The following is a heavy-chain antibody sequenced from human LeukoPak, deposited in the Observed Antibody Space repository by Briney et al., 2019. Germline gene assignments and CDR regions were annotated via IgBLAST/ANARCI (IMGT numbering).Heavy chain of an antibody. D-gene: IGHD5-12*01. Sequence: SETLSLTCAVYGGSFSGYYWSWIRQPPGKGLEWIGEINHSGSTNYNPSLKSRVTMSVDTSKNQFSLKLSSVTAADTAVYYCARGWNSGYDQTFDYWGQGTLVTVSS. CDR2: INHSGST. CDR1: GGSFSGYY. V-gene: IGHV4-34*01. CDR3: ARGWNSGYDQTFDY. J-gene: IGHJ4*02.